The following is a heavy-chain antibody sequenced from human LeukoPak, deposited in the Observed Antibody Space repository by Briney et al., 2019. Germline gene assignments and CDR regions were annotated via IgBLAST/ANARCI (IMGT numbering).Heavy chain of an antibody. CDR1: GFTFSSYG. CDR2: IRYDGSNK. V-gene: IGHV3-30*02. Sequence: PGGSLRLSCAASGFTFSSYGMHWVRQAPGKGLEWVAFIRYDGSNKYYADSVKGRFTISRDNSKNTLYLQMNSLRAEDTAVYYCAKDRVYYDILTGYMDVWGKGTTVTVSS. CDR3: AKDRVYYDILTGYMDV. D-gene: IGHD3-9*01. J-gene: IGHJ6*03.